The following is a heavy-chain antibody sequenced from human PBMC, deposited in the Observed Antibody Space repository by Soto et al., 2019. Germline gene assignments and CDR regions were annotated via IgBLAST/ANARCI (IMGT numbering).Heavy chain of an antibody. CDR3: ARPSWVAAAGDNWYFDL. Sequence: QVQLVQSGAEVKKPGSSVKVSCKASGGTFSSYAISWVRQAPGQGLEWMGGIIPIFGTANYAQKFQGRVTITADESKSTAYMELSSLRSEDTAVYYCARPSWVAAAGDNWYFDLWGRGTLVTVSS. V-gene: IGHV1-69*01. CDR2: IIPIFGTA. CDR1: GGTFSSYA. J-gene: IGHJ2*01. D-gene: IGHD6-13*01.